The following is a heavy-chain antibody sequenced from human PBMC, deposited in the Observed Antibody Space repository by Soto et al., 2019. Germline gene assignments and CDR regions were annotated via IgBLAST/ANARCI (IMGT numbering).Heavy chain of an antibody. CDR2: IIPIFGTA. Sequence: SVKVSCKASGGTFSSYAISWVRQAPGQGLEWMGGIIPIFGTANYAQKFQGRVTITADESTSTAYMELSSLRSEDTAAYYCARYEDTGYSSPIPPYGMDVWGQGTTVTVSS. J-gene: IGHJ6*02. V-gene: IGHV1-69*13. CDR3: ARYEDTGYSSPIPPYGMDV. D-gene: IGHD6-13*01. CDR1: GGTFSSYA.